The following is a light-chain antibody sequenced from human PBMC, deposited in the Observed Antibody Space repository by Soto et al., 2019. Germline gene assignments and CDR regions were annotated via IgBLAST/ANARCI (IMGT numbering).Light chain of an antibody. V-gene: IGLV2-23*02. J-gene: IGLJ2*01. CDR2: DVT. CDR1: SSDVGSYNL. Sequence: QSVLTQPASVSGSPGQSITISCTGTSSDVGSYNLVSWYQQHPGKAPKLMIYDVTKWPSGASNRFSGSKSGYTASLTISGLQAEDEADYYCCSYAGSNTLVFGGGTKVTVL. CDR3: CSYAGSNTLV.